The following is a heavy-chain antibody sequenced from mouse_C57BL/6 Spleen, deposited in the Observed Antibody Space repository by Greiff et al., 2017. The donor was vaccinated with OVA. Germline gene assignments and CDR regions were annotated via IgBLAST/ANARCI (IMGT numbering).Heavy chain of an antibody. CDR1: GYSITSGYY. V-gene: IGHV3-6*01. Sequence: DVKLQESGPGLVKPSQSLSLTCSVTGYSITSGYYWNWIRQFPGNKLEWMGYISYDGSNNYNPSLKNRISITRDTSKNQFFLKLNSVTTEDTATYYCASGPHYFDYWGQGTTLTVSS. J-gene: IGHJ2*01. CDR2: ISYDGSN. CDR3: ASGPHYFDY.